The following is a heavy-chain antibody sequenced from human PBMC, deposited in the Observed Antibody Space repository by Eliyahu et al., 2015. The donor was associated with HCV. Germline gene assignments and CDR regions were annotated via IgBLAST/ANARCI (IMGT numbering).Heavy chain of an antibody. CDR2: INPNSGGT. J-gene: IGHJ5*02. V-gene: IGHV1-2*06. CDR3: AVYSSTWSSP. CDR1: GYTFTDYY. D-gene: IGHD6-6*01. Sequence: QVQLVQSGAEVKKPGASVKVSCRASGYTFTDYYMHWVRQAPGQGLEWMGRINPNSGGTNYAQYFQGRVTMTRDTSISTAYMELSRLRSDDTAVYYCAVYSSTWSSPWGQGTLVTVSS.